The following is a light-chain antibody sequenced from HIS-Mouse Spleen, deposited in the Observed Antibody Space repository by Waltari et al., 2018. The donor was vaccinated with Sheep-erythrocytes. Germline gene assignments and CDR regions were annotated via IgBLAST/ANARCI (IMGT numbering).Light chain of an antibody. CDR3: QQYYSTLT. Sequence: DIVMTQSPDSLAVSLGERATINCKSRQSVLYSSNNKNYLAWYQQKPGQPPKLLIYCASTRESGVPDRFSGSGSGTDFTLTISSLQAEDVAVYYCQQYYSTLTFGGGTKVEIK. CDR1: QSVLYSSNNKNY. CDR2: CAS. V-gene: IGKV4-1*01. J-gene: IGKJ4*01.